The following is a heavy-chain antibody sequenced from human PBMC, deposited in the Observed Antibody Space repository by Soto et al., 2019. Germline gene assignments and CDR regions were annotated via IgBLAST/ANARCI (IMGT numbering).Heavy chain of an antibody. D-gene: IGHD1-1*01. CDR2: IIPIFGTA. CDR3: ARHYQLERRGAHFDY. Sequence: QVQLVQSGAEVTKPGSSVKVSCKASGGTFSSYAISWVRQAPGQGLEWMGGIIPIFGTANYAQKFQGRVTITADESPSTAYMELSSLRSEDTAVYYCARHYQLERRGAHFDYWGQGTLVTVSS. CDR1: GGTFSSYA. V-gene: IGHV1-69*12. J-gene: IGHJ4*02.